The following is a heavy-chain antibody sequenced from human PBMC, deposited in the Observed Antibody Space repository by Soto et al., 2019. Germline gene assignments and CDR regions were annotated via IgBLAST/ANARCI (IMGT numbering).Heavy chain of an antibody. D-gene: IGHD1-26*01. J-gene: IGHJ4*02. Sequence: SVKVSCKTSGGTFSTYSIVWVRQAPGEGLEWMGGIIPIFGTANYAQKFQDRVTITADKSTNTAFMELSSLKSEDTAMYYCASSSGNNYGVGTNYYFNYWGQGTLVTVSS. CDR1: GGTFSTYS. CDR3: ASSSGNNYGVGTNYYFNY. CDR2: IIPIFGTA. V-gene: IGHV1-69*06.